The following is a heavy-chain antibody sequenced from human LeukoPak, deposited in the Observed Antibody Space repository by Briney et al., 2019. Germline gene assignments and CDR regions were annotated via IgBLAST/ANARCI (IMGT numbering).Heavy chain of an antibody. CDR1: GYTFTDYY. CDR2: INPNSGDT. V-gene: IGHV1-2*02. J-gene: IGHJ6*02. D-gene: IGHD3-9*01. Sequence: ASVKVSCKASGYTFTDYYVHWVRQAPGQGLEWMGWINPNSGDTNYAQKFQGRVTMTRDTSISTAYMELSKLRSDDTAVYYCARERILTGYYKGLYYFFGMDVWGQGTTVTVSS. CDR3: ARERILTGYYKGLYYFFGMDV.